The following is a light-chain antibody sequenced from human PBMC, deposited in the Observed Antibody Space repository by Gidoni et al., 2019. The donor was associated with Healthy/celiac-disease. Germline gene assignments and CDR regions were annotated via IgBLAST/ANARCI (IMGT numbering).Light chain of an antibody. CDR3: QQYNKWHRT. CDR1: QSLSSN. J-gene: IGKJ1*01. V-gene: IGKV3D-15*01. CDR2: GAY. Sequence: VIPQSPATLSVSPGDRATLSFRASQSLSSNLSWYHQKPGQAPRLLIYGAYTRATGITARFSGSGSGTEFTLTISSLQSEDFAVYDCQQYNKWHRTFGKGTKVEIK.